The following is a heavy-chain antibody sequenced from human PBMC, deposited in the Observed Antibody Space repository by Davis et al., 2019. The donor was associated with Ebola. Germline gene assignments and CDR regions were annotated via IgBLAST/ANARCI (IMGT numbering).Heavy chain of an antibody. V-gene: IGHV4-39*07. CDR3: VRDGSRFLEWFYVRGMDV. CDR1: GGSISSSSYY. Sequence: MPSETLSLTCTVSGGSISSSSYYWGWIRQPPGKGLEWIGRIYYSGSTYYNPSLKSRVTISVDTSKNQFSLKLSSVTAADTALYYCVRDGSRFLEWFYVRGMDVWGQGTTVIVSS. CDR2: IYYSGST. J-gene: IGHJ6*02. D-gene: IGHD3-3*01.